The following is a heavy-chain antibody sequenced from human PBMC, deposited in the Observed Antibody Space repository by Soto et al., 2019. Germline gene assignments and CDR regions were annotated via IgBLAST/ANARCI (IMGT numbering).Heavy chain of an antibody. J-gene: IGHJ5*02. CDR1: GGTFSSYA. CDR2: IIPIFGTA. Sequence: QVQLVQSGAEVKKPGSSVKVSCKASGGTFSSYAISWVRQAPGQGLEWMGGIIPIFGTANYAQKFQGRVTITADESTSTAYMELSSLRSEDTAVYYCAGRNYGSGSYYGWFDPWGQGTLVTVSS. V-gene: IGHV1-69*12. D-gene: IGHD3-10*01. CDR3: AGRNYGSGSYYGWFDP.